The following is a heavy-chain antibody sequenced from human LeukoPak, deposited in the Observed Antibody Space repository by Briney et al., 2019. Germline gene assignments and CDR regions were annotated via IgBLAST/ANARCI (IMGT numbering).Heavy chain of an antibody. J-gene: IGHJ4*02. CDR3: ARDASGRGNDY. Sequence: ASVKVSCKASGYTFTSYGISWMRQAPGQGLEWMGWINPNSGGTNYAQKFQGRVTMTRDTSISTAYMELSRLRSDDTAVYYCARDASGRGNDYWGQGTLVTVSS. V-gene: IGHV1-2*02. CDR1: GYTFTSYG. CDR2: INPNSGGT. D-gene: IGHD4-23*01.